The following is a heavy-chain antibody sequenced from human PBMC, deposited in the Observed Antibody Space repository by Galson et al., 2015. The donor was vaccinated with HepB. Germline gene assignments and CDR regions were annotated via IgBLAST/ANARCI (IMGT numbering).Heavy chain of an antibody. CDR1: GGTFSSYA. D-gene: IGHD3-3*01. J-gene: IGHJ6*03. CDR2: IIPIFGTA. Sequence: SVKVSCKASGGTFSSYAISWVRQAPGQGLEWMGGIIPIFGTANYAQKFQGRVTITADESTSTAYMELSSLRSEDTAVYYCARVGETNYDFWSGYYPEGYYYYYYMDVWGKGTTVTVSS. V-gene: IGHV1-69*13. CDR3: ARVGETNYDFWSGYYPEGYYYYYYMDV.